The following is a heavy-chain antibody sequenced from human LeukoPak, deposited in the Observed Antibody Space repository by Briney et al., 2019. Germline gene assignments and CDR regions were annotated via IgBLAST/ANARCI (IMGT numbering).Heavy chain of an antibody. J-gene: IGHJ4*02. CDR1: GSTFSNYD. V-gene: IGHV3-33*01. CDR3: ARDPGGVVYFDY. Sequence: GGSLRLSCAVSGSTFSNYDMHWVRQAPGKALEWVAVIWYDGSNKYYADSVKGRFTISRDNSKNTLYLQMNTLRAEDTAVYYCARDPGGVVYFDYWGQGTLVTVSS. CDR2: IWYDGSNK. D-gene: IGHD2-8*01.